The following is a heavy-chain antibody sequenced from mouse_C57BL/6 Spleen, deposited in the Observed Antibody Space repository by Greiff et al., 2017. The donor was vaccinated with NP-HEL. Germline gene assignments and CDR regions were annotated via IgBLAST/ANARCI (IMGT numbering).Heavy chain of an antibody. D-gene: IGHD2-4*01. J-gene: IGHJ2*01. V-gene: IGHV5-4*03. CDR1: GFTFSSYA. CDR2: ISDGGSYT. CDR3: ARCDYDGHFDY. Sequence: EVKLVESGGGLVKPGGSLKLSCAASGFTFSSYAMSWVRQTPEKRLEWVATISDGGSYTYYPDNVKGRFTISRDNAKNNLYLQMRHLKAEETAMYYRARCDYDGHFDYWGQGTTLTVSS.